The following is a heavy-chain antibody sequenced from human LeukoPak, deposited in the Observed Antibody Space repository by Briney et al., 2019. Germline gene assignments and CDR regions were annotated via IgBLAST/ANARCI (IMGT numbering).Heavy chain of an antibody. CDR1: GFTFSSYS. CDR2: ISSSSSTM. V-gene: IGHV3-48*04. CDR3: AREPLYYDILTGYYSLYGGDFDY. J-gene: IGHJ4*02. Sequence: PGGSLRLSCAASGFTFSSYSMNWVRQAPGKGLEWVSYISSSSSTMYYADSVKGRFTISRDNAKNSLYLQMNSLRAEDTAVYYCAREPLYYDILTGYYSLYGGDFDYWGQGTLVTVSS. D-gene: IGHD3-9*01.